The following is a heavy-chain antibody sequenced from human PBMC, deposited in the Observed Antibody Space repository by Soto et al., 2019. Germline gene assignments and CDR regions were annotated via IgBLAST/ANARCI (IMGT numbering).Heavy chain of an antibody. CDR2: IRSKTNGYAT. J-gene: IGHJ6*03. D-gene: IGHD3-10*01. CDR1: GFTFSGCA. Sequence: EVQLVESGGGLVQPGGSLKLSCAASGFTFSGCAMHWVRQASGKGLEWVGRIRSKTNGYATAYAASVKGRFTISRDDSKNTAYLQMNSLKTEDTAVYYCTRHGTMTYGSGHPDYYYMDVWGKGTTVTVSS. CDR3: TRHGTMTYGSGHPDYYYMDV. V-gene: IGHV3-73*01.